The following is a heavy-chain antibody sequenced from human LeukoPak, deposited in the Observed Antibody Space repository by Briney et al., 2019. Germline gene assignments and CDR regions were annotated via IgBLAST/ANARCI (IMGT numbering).Heavy chain of an antibody. Sequence: ASVKVSCKASGYTFTSYYMHWVRQAPRQGLEWMGIINPSGGSTSYAQKSQGRVTMTRDMSTSTVYMERNSLRSEDTAVYYCARYSSSWFHLRTYAFDIWGQGTMVTVSS. V-gene: IGHV1-46*01. CDR3: ARYSSSWFHLRTYAFDI. D-gene: IGHD6-13*01. CDR1: GYTFTSYY. J-gene: IGHJ3*02. CDR2: INPSGGST.